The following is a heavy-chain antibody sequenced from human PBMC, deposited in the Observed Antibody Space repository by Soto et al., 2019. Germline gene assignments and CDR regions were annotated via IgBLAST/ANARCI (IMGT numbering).Heavy chain of an antibody. V-gene: IGHV4-59*12. J-gene: IGHJ3*02. D-gene: IGHD3-9*01. Sequence: SETLSLTCTVSGGSISSYYWSWIRQPPGKGLEWIGYIYHSGSTNYNPSLKSRVTISVDRSKNQFSLKLSSVTAADTAVYYCARGIFYAFDIWGQGTMVTVSS. CDR3: ARGIFYAFDI. CDR1: GGSISSYY. CDR2: IYHSGST.